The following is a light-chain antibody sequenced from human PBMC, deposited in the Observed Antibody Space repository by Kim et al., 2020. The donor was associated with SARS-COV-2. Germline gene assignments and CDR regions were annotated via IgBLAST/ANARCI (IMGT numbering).Light chain of an antibody. Sequence: QSLLTQPPSASGTPGQRVTISCSGSSSNIGSNYVYWFQQLPGTAPKLLIYRNNHRPSGVPDRFSGSKSGTSASLAISGLLSEDEADYYCAAWDDSLSGWVFGGGTQLTVL. V-gene: IGLV1-47*01. CDR3: AAWDDSLSGWV. CDR2: RNN. J-gene: IGLJ3*02. CDR1: SSNIGSNY.